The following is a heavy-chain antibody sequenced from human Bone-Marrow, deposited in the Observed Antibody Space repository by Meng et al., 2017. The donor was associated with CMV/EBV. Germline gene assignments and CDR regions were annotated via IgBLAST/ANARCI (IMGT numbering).Heavy chain of an antibody. CDR2: IRSKANSYAT. J-gene: IGHJ6*02. V-gene: IGHV3-73*01. D-gene: IGHD3-3*01. CDR1: GFTFSSYW. Sequence: GESLKISCAASGFTFSSYWMSWVRQASGKGLEWVGRIRSKANSYATAYAASVKGRFTISRDDSKNTAYLQMNSLKTEDTAVYYCTRDYDLEGPYYYYGMDVWGQGTTVTVSS. CDR3: TRDYDLEGPYYYYGMDV.